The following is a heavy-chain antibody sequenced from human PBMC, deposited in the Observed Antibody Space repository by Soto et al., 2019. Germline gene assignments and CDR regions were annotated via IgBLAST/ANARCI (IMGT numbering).Heavy chain of an antibody. Sequence: QLQLQESGPGLVKPSETLSLTCTVSGGSISSSSYYWGWIRQPPGKGLEWIGSIYYSGSTYYNPSLKSRVTIPVDTSKNQFSLKLSSVTAADTAVYYCARDSSGWNYYFDYWGQGTLVTVSS. D-gene: IGHD6-19*01. V-gene: IGHV4-39*01. CDR3: ARDSSGWNYYFDY. J-gene: IGHJ4*02. CDR1: GGSISSSSYY. CDR2: IYYSGST.